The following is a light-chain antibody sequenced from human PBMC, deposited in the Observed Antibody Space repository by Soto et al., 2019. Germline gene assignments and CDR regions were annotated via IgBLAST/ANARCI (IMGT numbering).Light chain of an antibody. J-gene: IGKJ2*01. CDR1: QSISSY. CDR2: ASS. Sequence: DIQMTQSPSSLSASVGDRVTITCRASQSISSYLNWYQQKRGKAPKLLIYASSSLKSGVPSRFCGSGSGTGFTLTIRSLQPRAFATYSCHQSYSTLYTFGQGTKLDIK. CDR3: HQSYSTLYT. V-gene: IGKV1-39*01.